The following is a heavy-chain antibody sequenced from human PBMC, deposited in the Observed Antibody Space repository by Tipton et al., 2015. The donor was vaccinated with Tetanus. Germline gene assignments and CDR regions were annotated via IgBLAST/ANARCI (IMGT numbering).Heavy chain of an antibody. CDR1: GGSMSTYY. Sequence: TLSLTCTVSGGSMSTYYWSWIRQPPGKGLEWIGYVYYTGSTDYNPSLKSRVTISVDTSKSQFSLRLTSVTAADTAVYYCARVQLSSSFLKYNWLDPWGQGTLVTVAS. J-gene: IGHJ5*02. V-gene: IGHV4-59*01. CDR3: ARVQLSSSFLKYNWLDP. CDR2: VYYTGST. D-gene: IGHD3-3*02.